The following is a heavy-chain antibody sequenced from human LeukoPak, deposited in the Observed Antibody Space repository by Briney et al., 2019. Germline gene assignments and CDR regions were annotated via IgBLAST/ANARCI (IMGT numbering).Heavy chain of an antibody. J-gene: IGHJ5*02. V-gene: IGHV4-59*08. CDR3: ARGYYGSGSPLVFDP. CDR1: GGFISSYY. D-gene: IGHD3-10*01. Sequence: SETLSLTCTVSGGFISSYYWSWIRQPPGKGLEWIGYIYYSGSTNYNPSLKSRVTISVDTSKNQFSLKLSSVTAADTAVYYCARGYYGSGSPLVFDPWGQGTLVTVSS. CDR2: IYYSGST.